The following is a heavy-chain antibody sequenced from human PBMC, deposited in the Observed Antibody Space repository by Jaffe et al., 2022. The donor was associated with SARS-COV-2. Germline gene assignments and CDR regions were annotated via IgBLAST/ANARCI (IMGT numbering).Heavy chain of an antibody. D-gene: IGHD3-22*01. CDR3: ARDFDSSGYYWDY. CDR2: IWYDGSNK. J-gene: IGHJ4*02. Sequence: QVQLVESGGGVVQPGRSLRLSCAASGFTFSSYGMHWVRQAPGKGLEWVAVIWYDGSNKYYADSVKGRFTISRDNSKNTLYLQMNSLRAEDTAVYYCARDFDSSGYYWDYWGQGTLVTVSS. CDR1: GFTFSSYG. V-gene: IGHV3-33*01.